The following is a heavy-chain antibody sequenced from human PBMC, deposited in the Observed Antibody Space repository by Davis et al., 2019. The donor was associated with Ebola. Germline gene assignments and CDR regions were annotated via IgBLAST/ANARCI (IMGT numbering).Heavy chain of an antibody. Sequence: SETLSLTCTVSGGSISSSGYYWGWIRQPPGKGLEWIGNIYYSGGTYYNPSLKSRVTISVDTSKNQFSLKLSSVTAADTAVYYCARLAAAAGTNWFDPWGQGTLVTVSS. J-gene: IGHJ5*02. CDR3: ARLAAAAGTNWFDP. D-gene: IGHD6-13*01. V-gene: IGHV4-39*01. CDR1: GGSISSSGYY. CDR2: IYYSGGT.